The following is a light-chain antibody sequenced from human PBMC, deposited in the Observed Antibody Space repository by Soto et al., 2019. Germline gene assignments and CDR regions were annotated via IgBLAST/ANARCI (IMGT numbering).Light chain of an antibody. V-gene: IGKV3-20*01. J-gene: IGKJ1*01. CDR1: QSVSSSY. CDR2: ATS. CDR3: QQYGSSSWT. Sequence: EIVLTQSPGTLSLSPGERATLSCRASQSVSSSYLAWYQQKPGQPPRLVMYATSSRATGIPARFSGSGSGTDFTLTIIRLEPEDFAVYYCQQYGSSSWTFGQGTKVDIK.